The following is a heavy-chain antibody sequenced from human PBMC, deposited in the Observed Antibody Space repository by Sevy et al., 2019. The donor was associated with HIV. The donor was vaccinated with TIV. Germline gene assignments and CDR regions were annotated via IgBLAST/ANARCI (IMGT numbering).Heavy chain of an antibody. D-gene: IGHD3-3*01. J-gene: IGHJ6*02. CDR3: VKDPDYNFWRGDYGMDV. Sequence: GGSLRLSCSGSGFSFSNSAKNWVRQTPGKGLKYVSAISSDGVSTYYTDSVRGRFTISRDNSKNTLYLQMSSLRVEDTAGYYCVKDPDYNFWRGDYGMDVWGQGTTVTVSS. CDR2: ISSDGVST. V-gene: IGHV3-64D*06. CDR1: GFSFSNSA.